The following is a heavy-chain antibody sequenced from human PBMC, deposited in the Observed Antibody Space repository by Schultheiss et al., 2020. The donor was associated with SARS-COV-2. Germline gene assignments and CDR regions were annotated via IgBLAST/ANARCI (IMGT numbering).Heavy chain of an antibody. Sequence: ASVKVSCKASGYTFTSYGISWVRQAPGQGLEWMGWISAYNGNTNYAQKLQGRVTMTTDTSTSTAYMELRSLRSDETAVYYCARDTPYSSSSYFDYWGQGTLVTVAS. V-gene: IGHV1-18*01. J-gene: IGHJ4*02. D-gene: IGHD6-6*01. CDR3: ARDTPYSSSSYFDY. CDR2: ISAYNGNT. CDR1: GYTFTSYG.